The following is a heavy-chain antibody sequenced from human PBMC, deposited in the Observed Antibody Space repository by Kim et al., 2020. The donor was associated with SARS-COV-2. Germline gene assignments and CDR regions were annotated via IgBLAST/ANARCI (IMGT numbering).Heavy chain of an antibody. V-gene: IGHV4-34*01. D-gene: IGHD2-2*01. CDR3: ARVRRYCSSTSCFSVYYYGMDV. Sequence: SETLSLTCAVYGGSFSGYYWSWIRQPPGKGLEWIGEINHSGSTNYNPSLKSRVTISVDTSKNQFSLKLSSVTAADTAVYYCARVRRYCSSTSCFSVYYYGMDVWGQGTTVTVSS. CDR2: INHSGST. CDR1: GGSFSGYY. J-gene: IGHJ6*02.